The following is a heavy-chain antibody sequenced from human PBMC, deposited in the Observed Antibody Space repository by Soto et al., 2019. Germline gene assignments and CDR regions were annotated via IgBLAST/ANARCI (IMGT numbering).Heavy chain of an antibody. CDR2: IYYSGST. Sequence: SETLSLTCIFSPGAVTVGRYHSALIRRNPGKGLEWIGNIYYSGSTYYNPSLKSRLTISVDTSKNQFSLKLSSVTAADTAVYFCARHACGSCSGGSNSAIDYWGQGTLVT. J-gene: IGHJ4*02. CDR1: PGAVTVGRYH. D-gene: IGHD2-15*01. V-gene: IGHV4-39*01. CDR3: ARHACGSCSGGSNSAIDY.